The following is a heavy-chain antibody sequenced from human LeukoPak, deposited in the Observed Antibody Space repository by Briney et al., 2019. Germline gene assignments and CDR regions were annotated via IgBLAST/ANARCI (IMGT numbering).Heavy chain of an antibody. D-gene: IGHD6-13*01. CDR2: ISWNSGSI. CDR1: GFTFDDYA. V-gene: IGHV3-9*01. CDR3: AKDLKLRIAAAGTYYYYGMDV. J-gene: IGHJ6*02. Sequence: PGGSLRLSCAASGFTFDDYAMHWVRQAPGKGLEWVSGISWNSGSIGYADSVKGRFTISRDNAKNSLYLQMNSLRAEDTALYYCAKDLKLRIAAAGTYYYYGMDVWGQGTTVTVSS.